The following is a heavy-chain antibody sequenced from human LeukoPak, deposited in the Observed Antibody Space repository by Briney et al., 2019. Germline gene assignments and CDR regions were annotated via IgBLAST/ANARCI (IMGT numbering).Heavy chain of an antibody. CDR2: ISAYNGNT. CDR3: ARDRLYYYGSGSDY. CDR1: GYTFTCYG. D-gene: IGHD3-10*01. Sequence: GASVKVSCKASGYTFTCYGISWVRQAPGQGLEWMGWISAYNGNTNYAQKLQGRVTMTTDTSTSTAYMELRSLRSDDTAVYYCARDRLYYYGSGSDYWGQGTLVTVSS. J-gene: IGHJ4*02. V-gene: IGHV1-18*04.